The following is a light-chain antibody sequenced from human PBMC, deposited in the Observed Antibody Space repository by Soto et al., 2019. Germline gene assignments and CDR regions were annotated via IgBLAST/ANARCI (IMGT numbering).Light chain of an antibody. CDR2: EVS. Sequence: QSVLTQPASVSGSPGQSITISCTGTSSDVGGYNYVSWYQQHPGKAPKLMIYEVSNRPSGVSNRFSGSKSGNTASLTISGLHAEDEADYYCSSYTSSPLGVFGTGTKLTVL. CDR3: SSYTSSPLGV. CDR1: SSDVGGYNY. J-gene: IGLJ1*01. V-gene: IGLV2-14*01.